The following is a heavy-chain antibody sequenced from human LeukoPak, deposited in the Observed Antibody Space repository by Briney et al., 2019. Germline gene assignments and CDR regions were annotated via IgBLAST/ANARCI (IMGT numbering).Heavy chain of an antibody. D-gene: IGHD2-15*01. CDR1: AFTFSTYD. J-gene: IGHJ6*03. CDR3: ARDRCSAGRCYMDV. V-gene: IGHV3-13*01. Sequence: GGSLRLSCAGSAFTFSTYDFHWVRQATGKGLEWVSAIGPAGDTYYAGSVKGRFTISRENAKNSLYLQMNSLRAGDTAEYYCARDRCSAGRCYMDVWGQGTTVTVSS. CDR2: IGPAGDT.